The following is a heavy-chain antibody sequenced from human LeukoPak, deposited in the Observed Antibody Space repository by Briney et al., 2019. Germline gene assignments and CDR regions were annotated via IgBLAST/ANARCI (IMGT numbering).Heavy chain of an antibody. CDR3: ARRPYSDTSGRLTDV. D-gene: IGHD3-22*01. V-gene: IGHV3-48*02. J-gene: IGHJ6*02. CDR2: IGSSGSPT. Sequence: GGPLRLSCAASGFAFSSYNMNWVRQAPGKGLEWISYIGSSGSPTHYADSVGGRFTISRDNAKNSLYLQMNSLRDEDTAVYFCARRPYSDTSGRLTDVWGQGTTVTVSS. CDR1: GFAFSSYN.